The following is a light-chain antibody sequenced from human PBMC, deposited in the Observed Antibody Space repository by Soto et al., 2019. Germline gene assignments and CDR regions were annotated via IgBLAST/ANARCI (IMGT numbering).Light chain of an antibody. J-gene: IGKJ4*02. CDR1: QSVSSSY. V-gene: IGKV3-20*01. CDR2: GAS. CDR3: QQYGGSPT. Sequence: EIVLTQSPGTLSLSPGESATLSCRASQSVSSSYLAWYQQKPGQAPRLLTYGASSRATGIPDRFSGSGSGTDFTLTISRLEPEDFALYYCQQYGGSPTFGGGTKVEIK.